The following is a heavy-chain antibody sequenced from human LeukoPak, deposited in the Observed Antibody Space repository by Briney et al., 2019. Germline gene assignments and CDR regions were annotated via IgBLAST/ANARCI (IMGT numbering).Heavy chain of an antibody. J-gene: IGHJ4*02. Sequence: GGSLRLPCAASGFTFSSYAMHWVRQAPGKGLEWVAVISYDGSNKYYADSVKGRFTISRDNSKNTLYLQMNSLRAVDTAVYYCARAPRTAANFDYWGQGTLVTVSS. CDR3: ARAPRTAANFDY. V-gene: IGHV3-30-3*01. CDR1: GFTFSSYA. CDR2: ISYDGSNK. D-gene: IGHD6-13*01.